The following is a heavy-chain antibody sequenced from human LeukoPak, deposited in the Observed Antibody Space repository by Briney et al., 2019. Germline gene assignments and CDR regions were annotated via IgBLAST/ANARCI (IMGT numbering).Heavy chain of an antibody. CDR3: ARHAGGYSYGYDGDY. J-gene: IGHJ4*02. D-gene: IGHD5-18*01. CDR2: IYPGDSDT. Sequence: GESLKTSCKGSGYSFTSYWIGWVRQMPGKGLEWMGIIYPGDSDTRYSPSSQGQVTISADKSISTAYLQWSSLKASDTAMYYCARHAGGYSYGYDGDYWGQGTLVTVSS. V-gene: IGHV5-51*01. CDR1: GYSFTSYW.